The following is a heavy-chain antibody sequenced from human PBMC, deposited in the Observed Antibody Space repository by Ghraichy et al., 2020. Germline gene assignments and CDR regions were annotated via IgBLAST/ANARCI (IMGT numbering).Heavy chain of an antibody. CDR3: ARQAPYSPPVYGMDV. CDR1: GGSILSDTYF. V-gene: IGHV4-39*01. CDR2: IFVGGST. Sequence: LRLSCTVSGGSILSDTYFWGWLRQPPGKGLEWIGCIFVGGSTHYKPSLKSRVTISADTSKNQVSLKVSSMTAADTAVYYCARQAPYSPPVYGMDVWGQGTPVTVSS. D-gene: IGHD5-18*01. J-gene: IGHJ6*02.